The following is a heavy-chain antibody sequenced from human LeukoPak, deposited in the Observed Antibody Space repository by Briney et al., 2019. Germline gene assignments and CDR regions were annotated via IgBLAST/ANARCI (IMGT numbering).Heavy chain of an antibody. V-gene: IGHV1-69*05. CDR3: ARSQRAGYNVYYFDS. CDR2: IIPILRAT. CDR1: GGTFSSYG. J-gene: IGHJ4*02. Sequence: SVTVSCKPSGGTFSSYGVSWVRQAPGQGLEWMGGIIPILRATNYAQRFRGRVTITTDESTSTVCMELSSLRSEDTAVYYCARSQRAGYNVYYFDSWGQGTLVTVSS. D-gene: IGHD5-24*01.